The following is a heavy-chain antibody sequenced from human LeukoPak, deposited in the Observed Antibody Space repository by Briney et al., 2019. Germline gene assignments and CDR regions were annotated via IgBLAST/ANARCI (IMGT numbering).Heavy chain of an antibody. CDR3: ARDNCSGGSCYRGISAFDI. Sequence: SEPLSLTCTVSGGSIRSGGYYWGWIRQPPGKGLEWIATIYYSGSTYSNPSLKSRVTISVDTSKNQFSLKLSSVTAADTAVYYCARDNCSGGSCYRGISAFDIWGQGTMVTVSS. CDR2: IYYSGST. V-gene: IGHV4-39*07. CDR1: GGSIRSGGYY. D-gene: IGHD2-15*01. J-gene: IGHJ3*02.